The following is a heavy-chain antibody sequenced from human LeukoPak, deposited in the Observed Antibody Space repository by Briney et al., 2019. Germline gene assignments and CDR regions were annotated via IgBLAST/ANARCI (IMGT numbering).Heavy chain of an antibody. CDR3: ARGRAAAGHYYYYYGMDV. V-gene: IGHV4-59*12. J-gene: IGHJ6*02. Sequence: SETLSLTCTVSGGSISNYYWSWIRQPPGKGLEWIGYIYYSGSTDYNPSLKSRVTISVDTSKNQFSLKLSSVTAADTAVYYCARGRAAAGHYYYYYGMDVWGQGTTVTVSS. CDR1: GGSISNYY. D-gene: IGHD6-13*01. CDR2: IYYSGST.